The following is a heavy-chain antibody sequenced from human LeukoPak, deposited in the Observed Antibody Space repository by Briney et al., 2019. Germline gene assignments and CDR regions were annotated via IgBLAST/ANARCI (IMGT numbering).Heavy chain of an antibody. V-gene: IGHV4-59*01. CDR1: GGSISSYY. D-gene: IGHD3-10*01. CDR3: ARGGYYGSGNDFRFDP. J-gene: IGHJ5*02. CDR2: IHYTGST. Sequence: ASETLSLTCTVSGGSISSYYWSWIRQPPGKGLECIGYIHYTGSTNYNPSLKSRVTISVDTSKNQFSLKLSSVTAADTAIYYCARGGYYGSGNDFRFDPWGQGTLVTVSS.